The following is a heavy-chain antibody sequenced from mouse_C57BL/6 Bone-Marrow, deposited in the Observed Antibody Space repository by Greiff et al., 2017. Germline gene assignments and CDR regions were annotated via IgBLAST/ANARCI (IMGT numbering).Heavy chain of an antibody. CDR3: ARHSFAY. CDR1: GYTFTSYW. CDR2: IDPNSGGT. J-gene: IGHJ3*01. Sequence: QVQLQQPGAELVKPGASVTVSCKASGYTFTSYWMHWVKQRPGQGLEWIGRIDPNSGGTKYNEKLKSKATLTVDKPSSTAYMQLSSLTSEDSAVYYCARHSFAYWGQGTLVTVSA. V-gene: IGHV1-72*01.